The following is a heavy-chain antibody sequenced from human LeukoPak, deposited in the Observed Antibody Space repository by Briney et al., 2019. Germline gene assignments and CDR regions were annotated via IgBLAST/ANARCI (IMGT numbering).Heavy chain of an antibody. Sequence: ASVKVSCKASGYTFTGYYMHWVRQAPGQGLEWMGWINPNSGGTNYAQKFQGRVTMTRDTSISTAYMELSRLGSDDTAVYYCARDDRVVVAATFWFDYWGQRTLVTVSS. V-gene: IGHV1-2*02. CDR3: ARDDRVVVAATFWFDY. D-gene: IGHD2-15*01. J-gene: IGHJ4*02. CDR1: GYTFTGYY. CDR2: INPNSGGT.